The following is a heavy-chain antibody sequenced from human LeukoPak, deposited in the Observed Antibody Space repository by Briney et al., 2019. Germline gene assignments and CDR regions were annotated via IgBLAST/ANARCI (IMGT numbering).Heavy chain of an antibody. CDR2: IYYSGST. J-gene: IGHJ3*02. CDR1: GGSISSYY. Sequence: SETLSLTCTVSGGSISSYYWSWIRQPPGKGLEWIGYIYYSGSTNYNPSLKSRVTISVDTSKNQFSLKLSSVTAADTAVYYCARLGAARRIGAFDIWGQGTMVTVSS. CDR3: ARLGAARRIGAFDI. V-gene: IGHV4-59*01. D-gene: IGHD6-6*01.